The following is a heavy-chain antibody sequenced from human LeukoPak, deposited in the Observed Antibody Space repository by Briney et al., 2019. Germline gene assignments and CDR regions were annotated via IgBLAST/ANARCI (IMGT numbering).Heavy chain of an antibody. Sequence: GGSLRLSCAASGFTFSSYAMHWVRQAPGKGLEWVAVISYDGSNKYYADSEKGRFTISRDNSKNTLYLQMNSLRAEDTAVYYCARDVYYYDSSGYYQSDAFDIWGQGTMVTVSS. CDR3: ARDVYYYDSSGYYQSDAFDI. V-gene: IGHV3-30*04. CDR1: GFTFSSYA. D-gene: IGHD3-22*01. CDR2: ISYDGSNK. J-gene: IGHJ3*02.